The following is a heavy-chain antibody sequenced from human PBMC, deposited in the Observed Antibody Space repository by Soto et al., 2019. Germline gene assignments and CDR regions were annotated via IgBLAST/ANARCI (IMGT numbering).Heavy chain of an antibody. J-gene: IGHJ6*02. V-gene: IGHV1-46*04. CDR1: GYSLSNYY. Sequence: QVHLVQSGAEVRKPGASVKVSCKSSGYSLSNYYIHWVRQALGQGLERMGIVNPSGGTTTSEAKLQGRITVTSDTSTSTVYMELRGLRADETGEYYCARVGRYYYIANGFDVWGQGTTVTVSS. CDR3: ARVGRYYYIANGFDV. D-gene: IGHD3-9*01. CDR2: VNPSGGTT.